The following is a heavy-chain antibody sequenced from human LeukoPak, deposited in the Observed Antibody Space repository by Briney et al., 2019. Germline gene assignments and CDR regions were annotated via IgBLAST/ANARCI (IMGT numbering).Heavy chain of an antibody. J-gene: IGHJ4*02. D-gene: IGHD3-9*01. V-gene: IGHV3-23*01. CDR2: MSAAGAST. CDR3: AKDGNVFRTIVYFDL. CDR1: GSTFSSFA. Sequence: GGSLRLSCAASGSTFSSFAMSWVRLAPGKGLEWVSSMSAAGASTFYADSVKGRFTISRDNSKNTLYLEMNSLRAADTAVYYCAKDGNVFRTIVYFDLWGQGTPVTVSS.